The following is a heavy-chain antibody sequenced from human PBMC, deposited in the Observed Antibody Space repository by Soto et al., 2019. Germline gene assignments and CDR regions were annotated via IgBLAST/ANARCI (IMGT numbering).Heavy chain of an antibody. D-gene: IGHD3-10*01. CDR3: ARDPGTGWFDP. CDR2: INPDSGGT. CDR1: GYTFTGCY. Sequence: ASVKVSCKASGYTFTGCYMHWVRQAPGQGLEWMGWINPDSGGTNYAQKFQGRVTMTRDTSISTAYMELSRLRSDDTAVYYCARDPGTGWFDPWGQGTLVTVSS. J-gene: IGHJ5*02. V-gene: IGHV1-2*02.